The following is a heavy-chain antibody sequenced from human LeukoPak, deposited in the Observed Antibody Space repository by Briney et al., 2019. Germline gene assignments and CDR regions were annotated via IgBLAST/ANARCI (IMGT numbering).Heavy chain of an antibody. CDR1: GGSISSSSYY. V-gene: IGHV4-39*01. CDR2: IYYSGST. D-gene: IGHD3-16*01. J-gene: IGHJ4*02. CDR3: ARQGSYVWGSYIGD. Sequence: SETLSLTCTVSGGSISSSSYYWGWLRQPPGKGLEGIGSIYYSGSTYYNPSLKSRVTISVDTSTNQFSLKLSSVTAADTAVYYCARQGSYVWGSYIGDWGQGTLVTVSP.